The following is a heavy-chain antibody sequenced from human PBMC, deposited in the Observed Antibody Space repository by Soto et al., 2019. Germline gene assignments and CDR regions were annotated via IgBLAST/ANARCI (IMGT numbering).Heavy chain of an antibody. V-gene: IGHV1-18*01. Sequence: ASVKVSCKASGYTFSTYDISWVRQAPGQGLEWMGWISGNNGNTNYAQNVQDRVTMTTDTSTNTAYMELRSLRSDDTAVYYCAREXRRPYYDILPGYFPFDYWGQGTLVTVSS. CDR1: GYTFSTYD. CDR2: ISGNNGNT. CDR3: AREXRRPYYDILPGYFPFDY. D-gene: IGHD3-9*01. J-gene: IGHJ4*02.